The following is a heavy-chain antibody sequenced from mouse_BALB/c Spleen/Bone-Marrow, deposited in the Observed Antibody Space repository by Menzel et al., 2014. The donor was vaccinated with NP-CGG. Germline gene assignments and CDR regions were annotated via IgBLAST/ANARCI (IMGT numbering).Heavy chain of an antibody. CDR1: GFTFSSYG. D-gene: IGHD4-1*01. CDR2: ISSGGSYT. J-gene: IGHJ4*01. V-gene: IGHV5-6*01. Sequence: EVQGVESGGDLVKPGVSLKLSCAASGFTFSSYGMSWVRQTPDKRLEWVATISSGGSYTYYPDSVKGRFTTSRDNAKSTLYLQMISLKSEDTAIYYCTRRGIWDGRDAMDYWGQGTSVTVSS. CDR3: TRRGIWDGRDAMDY.